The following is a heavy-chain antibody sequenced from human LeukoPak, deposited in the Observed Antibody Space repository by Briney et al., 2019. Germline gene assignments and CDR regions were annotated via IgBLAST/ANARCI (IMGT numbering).Heavy chain of an antibody. CDR1: GGSISSGY. J-gene: IGHJ4*02. V-gene: IGHV4-59*08. D-gene: IGHD3-22*01. CDR3: ASQNYYDSSGYYSNPDY. CDR2: IYDSGST. Sequence: SETLSLTCTVSGGSISSGYWNWIRQPPGKGLEWIGYIYDSGSTKYNPSLKRRVTILADTSKNQFSLKVSSVTAADTAVYYCASQNYYDSSGYYSNPDYWGQGTLVTVSS.